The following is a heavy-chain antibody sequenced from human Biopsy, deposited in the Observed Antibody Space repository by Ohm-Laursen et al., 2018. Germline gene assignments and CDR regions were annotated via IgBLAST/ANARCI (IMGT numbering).Heavy chain of an antibody. CDR1: GFTFSSYA. CDR2: ISSSSDNI. D-gene: IGHD3-10*01. V-gene: IGHV3-21*01. CDR3: ARSRGSSGIATIYYYGMDV. J-gene: IGHJ6*02. Sequence: GSLRLSCAAAGFTFSSYAMSWVRQTPGMGPEWVSTISSSSDNIYYVDSVKGRFTISRDNAKNSLYLQMNSLRAEDTAVYYCARSRGSSGIATIYYYGMDVWGQGTTVTVSS.